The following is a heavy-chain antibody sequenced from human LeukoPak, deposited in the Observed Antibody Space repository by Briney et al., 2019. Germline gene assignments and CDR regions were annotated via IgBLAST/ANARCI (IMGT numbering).Heavy chain of an antibody. CDR1: GGSISTSNYY. V-gene: IGHV4-39*01. CDR3: ARPRTRLAWFDP. D-gene: IGHD6-19*01. Sequence: SETLSLTCTVSGGSISTSNYYWGWIRQPPGKGLEWIGSIYYSGSTYYNPSLKSRVTISVDTSKNQFSLKVRSVTAADTAVYYCARPRTRLAWFDPWGQGTLVTVSS. CDR2: IYYSGST. J-gene: IGHJ5*02.